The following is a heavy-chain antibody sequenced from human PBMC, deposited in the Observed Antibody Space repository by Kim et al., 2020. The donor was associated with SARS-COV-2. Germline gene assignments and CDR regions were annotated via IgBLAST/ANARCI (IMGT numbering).Heavy chain of an antibody. V-gene: IGHV3-64D*06. D-gene: IGHD6-13*01. CDR1: GFTFSNYG. CDR2: ISSNGGST. CDR3: VKDKDSSTWYDLFDY. Sequence: GGSLRLSCSASGFTFSNYGMYWVRQAPGKGLEYVSAISSNGGSTYYADSVKGRFTISRDNSKNTLYLQMSSLRAEDTAVYYCVKDKDSSTWYDLFDYWGQGNLGTVSS. J-gene: IGHJ4*02.